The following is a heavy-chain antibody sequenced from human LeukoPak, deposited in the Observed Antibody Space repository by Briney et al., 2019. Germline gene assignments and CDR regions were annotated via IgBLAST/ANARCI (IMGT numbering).Heavy chain of an antibody. D-gene: IGHD3-22*01. Sequence: ASVKVSCKASGYTFTGYYMHWVRQAPGQGLEWMGWINPNSGGTNYAQKFQGRVTMTRDTSISTMYMDLSRLRSDDTAVYYCARVIYYDSSGYPTLFDYWGQGTLVTVSS. J-gene: IGHJ4*02. CDR3: ARVIYYDSSGYPTLFDY. V-gene: IGHV1-2*02. CDR2: INPNSGGT. CDR1: GYTFTGYY.